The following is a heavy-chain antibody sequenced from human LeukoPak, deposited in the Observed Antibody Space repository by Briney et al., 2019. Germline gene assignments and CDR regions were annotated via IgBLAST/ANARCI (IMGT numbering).Heavy chain of an antibody. CDR1: GFTFSSSA. CDR3: ARGRDWFDP. Sequence: QTGGSLRLSCVASGFTFSSSAMSWVRQAPGKGLEWVSSISVSGGSTYYADSVKGRFTTSRDNSKNTLYLQMNSLRVEDTAVYYCARGRDWFDPWGQGTLVTVSS. CDR2: ISVSGGST. J-gene: IGHJ5*02. V-gene: IGHV3-23*01.